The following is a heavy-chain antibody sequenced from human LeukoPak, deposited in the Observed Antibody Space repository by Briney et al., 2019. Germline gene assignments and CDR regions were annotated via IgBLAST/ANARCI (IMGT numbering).Heavy chain of an antibody. J-gene: IGHJ3*02. Sequence: PGGSLRLSCAASGFTVSSNYMSWVRQAPGKGLEWVSVIYSGGSTYYADSVKGRFTISRDNSKNTLYLQMNSLRAEDTAVYYCAREMGGSYGAFDIWGQGTMVTVSS. D-gene: IGHD1-26*01. CDR2: IYSGGST. V-gene: IGHV3-66*02. CDR1: GFTVSSNY. CDR3: AREMGGSYGAFDI.